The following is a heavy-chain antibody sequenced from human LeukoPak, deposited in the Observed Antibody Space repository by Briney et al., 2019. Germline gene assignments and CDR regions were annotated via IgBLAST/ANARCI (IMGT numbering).Heavy chain of an antibody. CDR3: ALSGFYGDSEFDY. Sequence: SETLSLTCAVYGGSFSGYYWSWIRQPPGKGLEWIGEINHSGSTNYNPSLKSRVTISVDTSKNQFSLKLSSVTAADTAVYYCALSGFYGDSEFDYWGQGTLVTVSS. J-gene: IGHJ4*02. D-gene: IGHD4-17*01. CDR2: INHSGST. V-gene: IGHV4-34*01. CDR1: GGSFSGYY.